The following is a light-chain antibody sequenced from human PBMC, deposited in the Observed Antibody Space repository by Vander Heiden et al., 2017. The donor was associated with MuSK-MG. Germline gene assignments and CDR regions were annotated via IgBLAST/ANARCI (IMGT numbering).Light chain of an antibody. Sequence: DIQMTQSPSSLFASVGDRVTMTCRASQSVSTLLNWYQQKPGKAPKLLIYAAYTLQRGVPSRFSGSGYGKEFTLTISRRQPDDFATYYCQQTVIPPLTTFGQGTKLE. CDR3: QQTVIPPLTT. J-gene: IGKJ2*01. CDR1: QSVSTL. V-gene: IGKV1-39*01. CDR2: AAY.